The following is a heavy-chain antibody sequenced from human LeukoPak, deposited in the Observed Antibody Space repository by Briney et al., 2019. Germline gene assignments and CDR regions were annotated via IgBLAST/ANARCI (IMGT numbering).Heavy chain of an antibody. CDR1: GGIFSSYA. J-gene: IGHJ6*02. CDR2: IIPIFGTA. CDR3: ARGNHLPRIGIVLYYYYGMDV. Sequence: ASVKVSCKASGGIFSSYAISWVRQAPGQGLEWMGGIIPIFGTANYAQKFQGRVTITADESTSTAYMELSSLRSEDTAVYYCARGNHLPRIGIVLYYYYGMDVWGQGTTVTVSS. V-gene: IGHV1-69*13. D-gene: IGHD1-14*01.